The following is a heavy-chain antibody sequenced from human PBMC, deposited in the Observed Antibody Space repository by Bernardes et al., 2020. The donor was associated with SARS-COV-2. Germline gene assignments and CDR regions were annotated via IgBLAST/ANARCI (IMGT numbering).Heavy chain of an antibody. CDR2: ISYDGSNK. Sequence: GGSLRLSCAASGFTFSSYAMHWVRQAPGKGLEWLAAISYDGSNKYYADSVKGRFTISRDNSKNTLYLQMNSLRAEDTAVYYCARVKGTIFGVVIDYYYYGMDVWGPGTTVTVSS. CDR1: GFTFSSYA. D-gene: IGHD3-3*01. V-gene: IGHV3-30-3*01. J-gene: IGHJ6*01. CDR3: ARVKGTIFGVVIDYYYYGMDV.